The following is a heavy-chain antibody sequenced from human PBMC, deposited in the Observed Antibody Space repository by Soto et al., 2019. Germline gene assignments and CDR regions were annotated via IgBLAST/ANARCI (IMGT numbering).Heavy chain of an antibody. J-gene: IGHJ5*02. CDR1: VDSVSSNSAA. Sequence: SQTLSLTCAISVDSVSSNSAAWNWIRQSPSRGLEWLGRTYYRSKWYNDYAVSVKSRITINPDTSKNQFSLQLNSVTPEDTAVYYCARGYCSSTSCQGWFDPWGQGTLVTVS. CDR2: TYYRSKWYN. V-gene: IGHV6-1*01. CDR3: ARGYCSSTSCQGWFDP. D-gene: IGHD2-2*01.